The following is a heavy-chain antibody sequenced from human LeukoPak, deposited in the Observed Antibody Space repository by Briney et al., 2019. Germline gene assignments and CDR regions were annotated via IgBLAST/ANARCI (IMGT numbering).Heavy chain of an antibody. CDR1: GYTFTSYG. CDR2: IIPIFGTA. D-gene: IGHD3-22*01. CDR3: ARPRGYYDSSGLDDAFDI. V-gene: IGHV1-69*13. J-gene: IGHJ3*02. Sequence: SVKVSCKASGYTFTSYGISWVRQAPGQGLEWMGGIIPIFGTANYAQKFQGRVTITADESTSTAYMELSSLRSEDTAVYYCARPRGYYDSSGLDDAFDIWGQGTMVTVSS.